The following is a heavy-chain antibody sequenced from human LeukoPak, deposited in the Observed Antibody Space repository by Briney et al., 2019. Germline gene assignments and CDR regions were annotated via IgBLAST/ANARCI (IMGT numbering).Heavy chain of an antibody. Sequence: GGSLRLSCVASGFTFSSYGMHWVRQAPGKGLEWVAVIWYDGSNKYYADSVKGRFTISRDNSKNTLYLQMNSLRAEDTAVYYCASGLQVVRGDITDYWGQGTLVTVSS. J-gene: IGHJ4*02. V-gene: IGHV3-33*01. D-gene: IGHD3-10*01. CDR3: ASGLQVVRGDITDY. CDR2: IWYDGSNK. CDR1: GFTFSSYG.